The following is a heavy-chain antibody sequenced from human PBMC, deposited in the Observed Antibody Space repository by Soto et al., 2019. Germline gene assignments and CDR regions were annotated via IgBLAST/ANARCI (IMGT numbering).Heavy chain of an antibody. Sequence: PSETLSLTCTVSGVSISSSSYCWGWIRQPPGKGLEWIGSIYYSGSTYYNPSLKSRVTISVDTSKNQFSLKLSSVTAADTAVYYCARHHYDFWSGSVSAWFDPWGQGTLVTVSS. J-gene: IGHJ5*02. CDR2: IYYSGST. V-gene: IGHV4-39*01. CDR3: ARHHYDFWSGSVSAWFDP. CDR1: GVSISSSSYC. D-gene: IGHD3-3*01.